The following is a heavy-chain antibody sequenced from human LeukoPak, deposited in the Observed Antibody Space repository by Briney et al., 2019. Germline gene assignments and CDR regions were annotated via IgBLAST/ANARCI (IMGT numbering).Heavy chain of an antibody. J-gene: IGHJ4*02. D-gene: IGHD3-22*01. CDR3: AKDREWLLLRGYFDY. V-gene: IGHV3-9*01. Sequence: PGRSLRLSCAASGFTFDDYAMHWVRQAPGKGLEWVSGISWNSGSIGYADSVKGRITISRDNAKNSLYLQMNSLRAEDTALYYCAKDREWLLLRGYFDYWGQGTLVTVSS. CDR2: ISWNSGSI. CDR1: GFTFDDYA.